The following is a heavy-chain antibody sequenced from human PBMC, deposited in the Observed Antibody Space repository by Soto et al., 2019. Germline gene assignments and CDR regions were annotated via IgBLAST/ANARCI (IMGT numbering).Heavy chain of an antibody. CDR3: TTGSVEGV. CDR1: GFSISSAW. Sequence: QLVESGGGLVRPGGSLRISCSASGFSISSAWMNWVRQAPGKGLEWVGRIRTKIEGETTHYAAPVNGRFTVSRDDSKNMLYLQMNSLKADDTALYYCTTGSVEGVWGQGTTVTVSS. CDR2: IRTKIEGETT. J-gene: IGHJ6*02. D-gene: IGHD2-15*01. V-gene: IGHV3-15*07.